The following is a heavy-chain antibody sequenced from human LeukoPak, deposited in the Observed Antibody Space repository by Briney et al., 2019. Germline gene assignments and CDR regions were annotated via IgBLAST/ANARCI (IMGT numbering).Heavy chain of an antibody. CDR1: GFTFSSYG. Sequence: PGRPLRLSCAASGFTFSSYGMHWVRQAPGKGLEWVAVISYDGSNKYYADSVKGRFTISRDNSKNTLYLQMNSLRAEDTAVYYCAKGLMMDWGQGTLVTVSS. D-gene: IGHD3-16*01. J-gene: IGHJ4*02. CDR2: ISYDGSNK. V-gene: IGHV3-30*18. CDR3: AKGLMMD.